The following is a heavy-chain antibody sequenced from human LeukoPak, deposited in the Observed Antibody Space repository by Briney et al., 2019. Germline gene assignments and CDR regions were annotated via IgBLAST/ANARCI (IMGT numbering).Heavy chain of an antibody. J-gene: IGHJ4*02. CDR2: INPNSGGT. D-gene: IGHD3-3*01. CDR1: GYTFTGYY. CDR3: GRAAYDFWSGYFH. V-gene: IGHV1-2*02. Sequence: ASVKVSCKASGYTFTGYYMHWVRQAPGQGLEWMGWINPNSGGTNYAQKFQGRVTMTRDTSISTAYMELSRLRSDDTAVYYCGRAAYDFWSGYFHWGQGTLVTVSS.